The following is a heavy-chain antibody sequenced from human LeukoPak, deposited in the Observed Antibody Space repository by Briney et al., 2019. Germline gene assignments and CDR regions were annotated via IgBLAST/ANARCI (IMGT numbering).Heavy chain of an antibody. D-gene: IGHD2-15*01. V-gene: IGHV3-23*01. CDR3: AKLDLGSIIVHEY. CDR1: GFTFSTYV. Sequence: GGSLRLSCAASGFTFSTYVMNWVRQAPGKGLEWVSGISGSGGTYYADSVKGRFTISRDISKNTLYLQMNRLRAEDTAVYYCAKLDLGSIIVHEYWGQGTLVTVSS. CDR2: ISGSGGT. J-gene: IGHJ4*02.